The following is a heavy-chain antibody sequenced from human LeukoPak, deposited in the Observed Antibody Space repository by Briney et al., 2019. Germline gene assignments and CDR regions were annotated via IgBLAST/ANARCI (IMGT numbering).Heavy chain of an antibody. Sequence: SETMSLTCTVSGGSISTYYWSWIRQPPGKGLEWIGYIYYNGATDYNPSLKSRVTISVDTSKNEFSLKLSSVTAADTALYYCARRTVTNGWFRIDYWGQGSLVIVSS. CDR3: ARRTVTNGWFRIDY. D-gene: IGHD6-19*01. V-gene: IGHV4-59*08. J-gene: IGHJ4*02. CDR1: GGSISTYY. CDR2: IYYNGAT.